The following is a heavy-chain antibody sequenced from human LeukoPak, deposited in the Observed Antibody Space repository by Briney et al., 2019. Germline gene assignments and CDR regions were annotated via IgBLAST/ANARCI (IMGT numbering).Heavy chain of an antibody. J-gene: IGHJ4*02. CDR1: GFTFSSYW. Sequence: GGSLRLSCAASGFTFSSYWMSWVRRAPGKGLEWVANINQDGSEKYYVDSVKGRFTISRDNAKNSLYLQMNSLRAEDTAVYYCARRYYDFWSGLAYYFDYWGQGTLVTVSS. CDR2: INQDGSEK. D-gene: IGHD3-3*01. V-gene: IGHV3-7*05. CDR3: ARRYYDFWSGLAYYFDY.